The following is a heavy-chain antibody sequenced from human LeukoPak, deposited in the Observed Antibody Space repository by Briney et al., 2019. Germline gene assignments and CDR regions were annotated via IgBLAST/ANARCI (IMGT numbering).Heavy chain of an antibody. D-gene: IGHD4-23*01. Sequence: GGSLRLSCVASGFNLSSKYMPGVRQAPGKGLEWVSVIYRGGSTYYADSVKGRFTISRHNSRDTMYLQMNSLRTEDTAVYYCARTLRGGKFDYWGQGTLVTVSS. CDR3: ARTLRGGKFDY. J-gene: IGHJ4*02. CDR2: IYRGGST. CDR1: GFNLSSKY. V-gene: IGHV3-53*04.